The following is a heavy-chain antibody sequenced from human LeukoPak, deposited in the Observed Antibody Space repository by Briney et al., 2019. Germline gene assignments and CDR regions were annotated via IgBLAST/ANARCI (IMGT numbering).Heavy chain of an antibody. CDR3: ARVVPAAALRYYFDY. J-gene: IGHJ4*02. CDR2: IYYSGST. V-gene: IGHV4-59*12. Sequence: SETLSLTCTVSGGSISSYYWSWIRQPPGKGLEWIGYIYYSGSTYYNPSLKSRVTISVDRSKNQSSLKLSSVTAADTAVYYCARVVPAAALRYYFDYWGQGTLVTVSS. CDR1: GGSISSYY. D-gene: IGHD2-2*01.